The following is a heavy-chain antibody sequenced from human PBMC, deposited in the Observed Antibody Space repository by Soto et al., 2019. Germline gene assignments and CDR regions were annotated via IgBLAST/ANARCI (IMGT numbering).Heavy chain of an antibody. Sequence: PGESLKISCKGSGYSFTNYWIGWGRQMPGKGLEWMGIIYPDDSDTRYSPSFQGQVAISADKSISTAYLQWSSLKASDTAMYYCARRGYCSSTSCQGYYYGMDVWGQGTTVTVSS. CDR1: GYSFTNYW. CDR3: ARRGYCSSTSCQGYYYGMDV. CDR2: IYPDDSDT. V-gene: IGHV5-51*01. J-gene: IGHJ6*02. D-gene: IGHD2-2*01.